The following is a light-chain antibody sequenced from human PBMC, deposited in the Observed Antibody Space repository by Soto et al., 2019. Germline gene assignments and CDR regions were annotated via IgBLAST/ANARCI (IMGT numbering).Light chain of an antibody. V-gene: IGKV4-1*01. Sequence: DIVMTQSPDSLAVSLGERATINCKSSQSVLYSSNNKNYLAWYQQKPGQPPKLLIYWASTRESGVPDRFSGSWSWTDFTLTIISLQAEDVTVYYCQQYYSTSLSFGGGNNVEIK. CDR2: WAS. CDR3: QQYYSTSLS. CDR1: QSVLYSSNNKNY. J-gene: IGKJ4*01.